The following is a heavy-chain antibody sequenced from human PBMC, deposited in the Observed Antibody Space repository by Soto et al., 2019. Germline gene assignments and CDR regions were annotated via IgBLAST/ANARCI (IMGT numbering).Heavy chain of an antibody. J-gene: IGHJ6*03. CDR1: GYTYTSYD. V-gene: IGHV1-8*01. CDR2: MNPNSGNT. Sequence: ASVKVSCKASGYTYTSYDINWVRQATGQGLEWMGWMNPNSGNTGYAQKFQGRVTMTRNTSISTAYMELSSLRSEDTAVYYCSRLMVRGVIITGYYYYYMDVWGKGTTVTVSS. CDR3: SRLMVRGVIITGYYYYYMDV. D-gene: IGHD3-10*01.